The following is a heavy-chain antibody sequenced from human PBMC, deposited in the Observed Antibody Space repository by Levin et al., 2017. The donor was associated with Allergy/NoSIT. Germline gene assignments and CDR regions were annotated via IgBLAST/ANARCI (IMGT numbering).Heavy chain of an antibody. CDR1: GFTFSSFA. CDR3: AKDLGWGLADH. CDR2: ISGSGDRT. D-gene: IGHD7-27*01. V-gene: IGHV3-23*01. J-gene: IGHJ4*02. Sequence: GGSLRLSCAASGFTFSSFAMNWIRQAPGKGLEWVSAISGSGDRTYYADSVKGRFTIYRDNSKNTLYLQMDSLTAGDTALYYCAKDLGWGLADHWGQGTLVTVSS.